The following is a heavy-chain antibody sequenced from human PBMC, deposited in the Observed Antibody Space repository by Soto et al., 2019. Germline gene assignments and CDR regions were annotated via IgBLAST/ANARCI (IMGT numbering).Heavy chain of an antibody. Sequence: QVQLQESGPGLVKPSETLSLTCTVSGGSISSYYWSWIRQPAGKGLVWIWRIYTSGSTNYHPSLNSRVTMSVDTSKNQFPLKLSSVTAADTAVYYCARTDCSGGSCYGMDVWGQGTTVTVSS. CDR3: ARTDCSGGSCYGMDV. J-gene: IGHJ6*02. V-gene: IGHV4-4*07. CDR1: GGSISSYY. CDR2: IYTSGST. D-gene: IGHD2-15*01.